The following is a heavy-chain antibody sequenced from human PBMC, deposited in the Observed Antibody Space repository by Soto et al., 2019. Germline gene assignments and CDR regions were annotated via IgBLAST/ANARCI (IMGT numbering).Heavy chain of an antibody. V-gene: IGHV4-31*03. CDR3: ARDKSGFLEDWAPDHYGLDV. CDR2: IYYSGST. D-gene: IGHD3-3*01. Sequence: QVQLQESGPGLVKPSQTLSLTCTVSGGSISSGGYYWSWIRQHPGKGLEWIGYIYYSGSTYYNPSLKSRVTISVETSKNQFSLKLSSVTAADTAVYYCARDKSGFLEDWAPDHYGLDVWGQGNPVTVSS. J-gene: IGHJ6*02. CDR1: GGSISSGGYY.